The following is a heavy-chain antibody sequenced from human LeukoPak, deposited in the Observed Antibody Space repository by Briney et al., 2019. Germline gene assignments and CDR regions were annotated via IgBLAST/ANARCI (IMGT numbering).Heavy chain of an antibody. Sequence: GGPLRLSCAASGFTVSNYMSWVRQAPGKGLEWVSVIYTGGGTYYADSVKGRFTISRDNSKNTLYLQMNSLRAEDTAVYYCATRYGSGSYHMDVWGQGTTVTVSS. CDR2: IYTGGGT. J-gene: IGHJ6*02. V-gene: IGHV3-66*01. CDR3: ATRYGSGSYHMDV. CDR1: GFTVSNY. D-gene: IGHD3-10*01.